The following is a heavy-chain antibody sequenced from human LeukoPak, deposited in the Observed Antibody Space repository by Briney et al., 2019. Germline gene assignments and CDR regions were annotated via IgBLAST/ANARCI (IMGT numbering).Heavy chain of an antibody. CDR1: GFTFSSCG. V-gene: IGHV3-21*01. D-gene: IGHD1-14*01. Sequence: PGGSLRLSCAASGFTFSSCGFNWVRQAPGKGLEWVSSIGPTGNDRYYADSVRGRFTISRDNAKNSMYLQMDSLRDEDTAVYYCATETIGRHYDYWGQGTLLTVSS. CDR3: ATETIGRHYDY. J-gene: IGHJ4*02. CDR2: IGPTGNDR.